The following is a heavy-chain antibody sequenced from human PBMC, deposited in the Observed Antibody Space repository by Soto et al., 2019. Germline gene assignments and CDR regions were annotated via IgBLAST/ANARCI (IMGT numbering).Heavy chain of an antibody. CDR2: IYWDDDK. D-gene: IGHD2-15*01. V-gene: IGHV2-5*02. J-gene: IGHJ4*02. Sequence: SGPTLVNPTQTLTLTCTFSGFSLSTSGVGVGWIRQPPGKALEWLALIYWDDDKRYSPSLKSRLTITKDTSENQVVLTMTNMDPVDTATYYCAHRPSYCSGGSCYSGFDYWGQGTLVTVSS. CDR1: GFSLSTSGVG. CDR3: AHRPSYCSGGSCYSGFDY.